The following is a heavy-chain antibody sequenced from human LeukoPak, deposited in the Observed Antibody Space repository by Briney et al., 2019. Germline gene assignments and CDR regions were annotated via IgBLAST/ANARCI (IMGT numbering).Heavy chain of an antibody. D-gene: IGHD2-2*02. V-gene: IGHV1-24*01. CDR1: GYTLTELS. CDR3: ARVVVVPAAIAPYNWFDP. CDR2: FDPEDGET. Sequence: GASVKVSCKVSGYTLTELSMHWVRQAPGKGLEWMGGFDPEDGETIYAQKFQGRVTITTDESTSTAYMELSSLRSEDTAVYYCARVVVVPAAIAPYNWFDPWGQGTLVTVSS. J-gene: IGHJ5*02.